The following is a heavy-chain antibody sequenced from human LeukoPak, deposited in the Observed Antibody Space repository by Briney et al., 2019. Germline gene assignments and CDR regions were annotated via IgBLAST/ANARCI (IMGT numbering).Heavy chain of an antibody. Sequence: PSETLSLTCAVYGGSFSGYYWSWIRQPPGKGLEWIGEINHSGSTNYNPSLKSRVTISVDTSKNQFSLKLSSVTAADTAVYYCARGQPSGDWNYGYYYYMDVWGKGTTVTVSS. CDR3: ARGQPSGDWNYGYYYYMDV. D-gene: IGHD1-7*01. J-gene: IGHJ6*03. V-gene: IGHV4-34*01. CDR1: GGSFSGYY. CDR2: INHSGST.